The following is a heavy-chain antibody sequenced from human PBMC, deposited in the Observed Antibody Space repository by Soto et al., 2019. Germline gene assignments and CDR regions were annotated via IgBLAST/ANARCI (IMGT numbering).Heavy chain of an antibody. J-gene: IGHJ6*02. D-gene: IGHD2-21*01. CDR3: AKSQYCGGDRTGCYYYGMDV. CDR2: ISWNSGSI. CDR1: GFTFDDYA. V-gene: IGHV3-9*01. Sequence: LRLSCAASGFTFDDYAMHWVRQAPGKGLEWVSGISWNSGSIGYADSVKGRFTISRDNAKNSLYLQMNSLRAEDTALYYCAKSQYCGGDRTGCYYYGMDVWGQGTTVTVSS.